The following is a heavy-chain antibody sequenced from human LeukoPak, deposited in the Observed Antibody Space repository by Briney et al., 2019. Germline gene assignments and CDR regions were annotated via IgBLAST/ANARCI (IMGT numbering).Heavy chain of an antibody. J-gene: IGHJ4*02. CDR1: GGSISSYY. CDR2: IYYSGST. Sequence: SETLPLTCTVSGGSISSYYWSWIRQPPGKGLEWIGYIYYSGSTNYNPSLKSRVTISVDTSKNQFSLKLSSVTAADTAVYYCARTRWELQFDYWGQGTLVTVSS. CDR3: ARTRWELQFDY. V-gene: IGHV4-59*01. D-gene: IGHD1-26*01.